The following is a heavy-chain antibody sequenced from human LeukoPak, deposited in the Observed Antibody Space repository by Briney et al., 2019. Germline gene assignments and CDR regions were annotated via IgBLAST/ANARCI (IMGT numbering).Heavy chain of an antibody. D-gene: IGHD2-15*01. CDR2: INHSGST. CDR1: GGSFSGYY. CDR3: ASTRKVGYCSGGSCPADY. J-gene: IGHJ4*01. V-gene: IGHV4-34*01. Sequence: SETLSLTCAVYGGSFSGYYWSWIRQPPGEGLEWIGEINHSGSTNYNPSLKSRVTISVDTSKNQFSLKLSSVTAADTAVYYCASTRKVGYCSGGSCPADYWGQEPWSPSPQ.